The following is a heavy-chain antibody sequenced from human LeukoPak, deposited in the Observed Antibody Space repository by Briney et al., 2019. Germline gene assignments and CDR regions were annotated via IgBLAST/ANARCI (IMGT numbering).Heavy chain of an antibody. CDR3: AREVVEGATAVYYYYYYMDV. Sequence: GGSLRLSCAASGFTFSSYAMHWVRQAPGKGLEWVAVISYDGSNKYYADSVKGRFTISRDNSKNTLYLQMNSLRAEDTAVYYCAREVVEGATAVYYYYYYMDVWGKGTTVTVSS. D-gene: IGHD4-23*01. V-gene: IGHV3-30-3*01. CDR1: GFTFSSYA. J-gene: IGHJ6*03. CDR2: ISYDGSNK.